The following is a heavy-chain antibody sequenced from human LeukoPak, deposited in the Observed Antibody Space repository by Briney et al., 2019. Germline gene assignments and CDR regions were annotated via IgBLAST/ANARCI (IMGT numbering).Heavy chain of an antibody. CDR3: AKGRWASSAGGAFDI. Sequence: GGSLRLSCAASGFTFSNYAIHWVRQAPGKGLEWVAVISYAGSIISYDRSNKFYADSVKGRFTISRDNSKNTLYLQMNSLRAEDTAVYYCAKGRWASSAGGAFDIWGQGTMVTVSS. CDR2: ISYDRSNK. D-gene: IGHD4-23*01. V-gene: IGHV3-30-3*01. J-gene: IGHJ3*02. CDR1: GFTFSNYA.